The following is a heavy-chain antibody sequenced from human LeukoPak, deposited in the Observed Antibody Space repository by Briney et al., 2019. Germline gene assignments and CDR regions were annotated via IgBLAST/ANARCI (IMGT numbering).Heavy chain of an antibody. CDR3: ARRTPSGWCEV. Sequence: PSETLSLTCTVSGGSISSSSYYWDWIRQPPGKGLEWIGSIYHSGGTYYNPSLKSRVTISVDTSKNQFSLKLSSVTAPDTAVYYCARRTPSGWCEVWGQGTLVTVSS. V-gene: IGHV4-39*01. J-gene: IGHJ4*02. D-gene: IGHD6-19*01. CDR1: GGSISSSSYY. CDR2: IYHSGGT.